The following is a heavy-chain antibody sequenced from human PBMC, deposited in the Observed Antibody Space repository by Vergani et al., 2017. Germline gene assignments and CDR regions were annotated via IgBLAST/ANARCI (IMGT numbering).Heavy chain of an antibody. Sequence: EVQLVESGGVVVQPGGSLRLSCAASGFTFDDYTMHWVRQAPGKGLEWVSLISWDGGSTYYADSVKGRFTISRDNSKNSLYLQMNSLRTEDTALYYCAKDMGRYCGGDCYGPFDYWGQGTLVTVSS. D-gene: IGHD2-21*02. CDR2: ISWDGGST. V-gene: IGHV3-43*01. CDR3: AKDMGRYCGGDCYGPFDY. CDR1: GFTFDDYT. J-gene: IGHJ4*02.